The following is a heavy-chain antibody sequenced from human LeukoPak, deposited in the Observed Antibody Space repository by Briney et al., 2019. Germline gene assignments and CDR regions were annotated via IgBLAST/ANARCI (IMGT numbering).Heavy chain of an antibody. J-gene: IGHJ4*02. V-gene: IGHV4-30-4*01. Sequence: SETLSLTCTVSGGSISSGAYYWTWIRQPPGKGLEWIGYIFYGGNTYYNPSLKSRVTISVDTSKNQFSLKLSSVTAADTAVYYCARAMYSYGFYFDYWGQGSLVTVSS. CDR3: ARAMYSYGFYFDY. D-gene: IGHD5-18*01. CDR1: GGSISSGAYY. CDR2: IFYGGNT.